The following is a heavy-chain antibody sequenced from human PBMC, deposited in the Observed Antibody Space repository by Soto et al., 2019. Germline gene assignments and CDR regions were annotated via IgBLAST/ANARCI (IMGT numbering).Heavy chain of an antibody. CDR2: ISYDGSNK. J-gene: IGHJ4*02. V-gene: IGHV3-30-3*01. CDR1: GFTFSSYA. CDR3: ARDNLVKDYYDSSGYYYGYYFDY. Sequence: GGSLRLSCAASGFTFSSYAMHWVRQAPGKGLEWVAVISYDGSNKYYADSVKGRFTISRDNSKNTLYLQMNSPRAEDTAVYYCARDNLVKDYYDSSGYYYGYYFDYWGQGTLVTVSS. D-gene: IGHD3-22*01.